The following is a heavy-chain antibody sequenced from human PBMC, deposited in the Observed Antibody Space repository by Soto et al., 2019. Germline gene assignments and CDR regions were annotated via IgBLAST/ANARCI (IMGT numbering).Heavy chain of an antibody. CDR2: ISSSGSTI. D-gene: IGHD5-12*01. CDR1: GFTFSDYY. CDR3: ASDWFGSGYDWGPWVEPFDI. J-gene: IGHJ3*02. V-gene: IGHV3-11*01. Sequence: GGSLRLSCAASGFTFSDYYMSWIRQAPGKGLEWVSYISSSGSTIYYADSVKGRFTISRDNAKNSLYLQMNSLRAEDTAVYYCASDWFGSGYDWGPWVEPFDIWGQGTMVTVSS.